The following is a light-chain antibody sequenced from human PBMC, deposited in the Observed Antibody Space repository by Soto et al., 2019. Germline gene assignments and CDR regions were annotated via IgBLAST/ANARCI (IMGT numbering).Light chain of an antibody. V-gene: IGKV3-15*01. J-gene: IGKJ1*01. CDR3: QQYNNWPWT. Sequence: EIVMTQSPATLSVSPGERATLSCRASQSVSSSLAWYQQKPGQPPRLLIYGASTRATGIPARFSGSGSGTEFTLTISSLQSEDFAVYYCQQYNNWPWTFGPGTKVEI. CDR1: QSVSSS. CDR2: GAS.